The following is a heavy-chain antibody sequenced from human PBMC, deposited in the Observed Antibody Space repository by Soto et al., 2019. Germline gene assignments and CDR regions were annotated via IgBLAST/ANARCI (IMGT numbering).Heavy chain of an antibody. J-gene: IGHJ6*02. CDR3: ARQNYYGSGSYYIDYYYYGMDV. CDR2: IIPIFGTA. D-gene: IGHD3-10*01. Sequence: SVKVSFKASGGTFSSYAISWVRQAPGQGLERMGGIIPIFGTANYAQKFQGRVTITADESTSTAYMELSSLRSEDTAVYYCARQNYYGSGSYYIDYYYYGMDVWGQGTTVTVSS. V-gene: IGHV1-69*13. CDR1: GGTFSSYA.